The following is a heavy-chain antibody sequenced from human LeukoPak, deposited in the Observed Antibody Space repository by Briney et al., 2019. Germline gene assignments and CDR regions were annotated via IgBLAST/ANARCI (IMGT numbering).Heavy chain of an antibody. CDR2: IIPIFGTA. J-gene: IGHJ4*02. D-gene: IGHD2-15*01. Sequence: SVKVSCKASGGTFSSCAISWVRQAPGQGLEWMGGIIPIFGTANYAQKFQGRVTITADESTSTAYMELSSLRSEDTAVYYCARVGDCSGGSCYADYWGQGTLVTVSS. V-gene: IGHV1-69*13. CDR1: GGTFSSCA. CDR3: ARVGDCSGGSCYADY.